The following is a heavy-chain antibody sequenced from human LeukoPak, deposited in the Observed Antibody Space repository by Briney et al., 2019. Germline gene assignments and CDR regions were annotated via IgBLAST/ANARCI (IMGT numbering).Heavy chain of an antibody. CDR1: GFTFSGYI. CDR3: ARRGNNWDDAFDV. Sequence: GGSLRLSCAASGFTFSGYIINWVRQAPRKGLEWVSSITSSSSYISYAESVKGRFTISRDNAKNSLYLQMNSLRAEDTAVYYCARRGNNWDDAFDVWGQGSMVTVSS. V-gene: IGHV3-21*01. D-gene: IGHD1-20*01. CDR2: ITSSSSYI. J-gene: IGHJ3*01.